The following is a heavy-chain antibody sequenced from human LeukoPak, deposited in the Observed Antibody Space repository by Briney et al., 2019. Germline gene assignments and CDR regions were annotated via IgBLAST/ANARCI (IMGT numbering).Heavy chain of an antibody. D-gene: IGHD2-15*01. CDR2: IYSGGSDT. Sequence: GESLQISCKGSGYTFTNYWIGWVRQMPGKGLEWMGIIYSGGSDTRYSPSFQGQVTISVDKPISTAYLQWTSLKASDTAIYYCARHSLGYCSGGNCYPDYWGQGTLVTVSS. CDR1: GYTFTNYW. CDR3: ARHSLGYCSGGNCYPDY. J-gene: IGHJ4*02. V-gene: IGHV5-51*01.